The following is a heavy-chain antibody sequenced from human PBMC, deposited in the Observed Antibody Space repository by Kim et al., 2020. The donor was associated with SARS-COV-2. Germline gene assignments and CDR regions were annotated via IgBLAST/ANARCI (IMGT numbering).Heavy chain of an antibody. CDR3: ATTIVVVPAAILGGET. V-gene: IGHV1-24*01. J-gene: IGHJ4*02. CDR1: GYTLTELS. CDR2: FDPEDGET. D-gene: IGHD2-2*01. Sequence: ASVKVSCKVSGYTLTELSMHWVRQAPGKGLEWMGGFDPEDGETIYAQKFQGRVTMTEDTSTDTAYMELSSLRSEDTAVYYCATTIVVVPAAILGGETWGQGTLVTVSS.